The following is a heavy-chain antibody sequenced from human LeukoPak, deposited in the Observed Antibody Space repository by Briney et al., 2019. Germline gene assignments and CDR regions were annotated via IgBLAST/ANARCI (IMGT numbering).Heavy chain of an antibody. D-gene: IGHD1-26*01. Sequence: SETLSLTCTVSGGSISNSRHYWGWIRQPPGKGLEWIGSIYYSGSTYYNPSLKSRVTISVDTSKNQFSLKLSSVTAADTAVYYCAMAISGSYSGIDYWGQGTLVTVSS. V-gene: IGHV4-39*07. CDR1: GGSISNSRHY. CDR3: AMAISGSYSGIDY. J-gene: IGHJ4*02. CDR2: IYYSGST.